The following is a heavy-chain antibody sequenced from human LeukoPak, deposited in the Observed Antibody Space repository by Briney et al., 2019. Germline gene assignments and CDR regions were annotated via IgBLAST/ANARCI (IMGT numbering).Heavy chain of an antibody. D-gene: IGHD3-22*01. J-gene: IGHJ4*02. Sequence: GASVKVSCKASGYTFTGYYMQWVRQAPGQGLEWMGWTNPNSGGTNYAQKFQGRITMTRDTSISTAYMELNRLTSDDTAVYYCASVRSSASYHDAFDYWGQGTQVTVSS. CDR3: ASVRSSASYHDAFDY. V-gene: IGHV1-2*02. CDR1: GYTFTGYY. CDR2: TNPNSGGT.